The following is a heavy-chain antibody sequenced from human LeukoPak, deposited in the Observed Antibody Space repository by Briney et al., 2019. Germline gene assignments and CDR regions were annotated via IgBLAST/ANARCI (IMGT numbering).Heavy chain of an antibody. D-gene: IGHD3-10*01. CDR3: AKYVTITMVRGIIIRDDY. V-gene: IGHV4-39*01. CDR2: IYYSGST. CDR1: AVSVYYSSYD. Sequence: ASETLSLTCTVSAVSVYYSSYDWGWIRQPPGKGLEWIGSIYYSGSTYYNPSLKSRVTISVDTSKNQFSLRLSSVTAAETAIYSCAKYVTITMVRGIIIRDDYWGQGTLVTVSS. J-gene: IGHJ4*02.